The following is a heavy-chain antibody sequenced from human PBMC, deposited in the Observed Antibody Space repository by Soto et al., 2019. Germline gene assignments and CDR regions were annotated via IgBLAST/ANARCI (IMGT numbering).Heavy chain of an antibody. CDR2: IDHSGST. Sequence: ASETLSLTCAVQGRSLSGYYSSWSPQPPGKGLEWIGEIDHSGSTNYNPSPKRRDTITVDTSKNHFSLKLSPVTAADEAVYYCARRTGGYYYYYYGMDVWGQGTTVTVSS. D-gene: IGHD2-8*02. CDR3: ARRTGGYYYYYYGMDV. CDR1: GRSLSGYY. J-gene: IGHJ6*02. V-gene: IGHV4-34*01.